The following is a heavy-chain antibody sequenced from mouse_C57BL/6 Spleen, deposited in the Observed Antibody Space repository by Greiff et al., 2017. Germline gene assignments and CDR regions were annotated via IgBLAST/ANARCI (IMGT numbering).Heavy chain of an antibody. J-gene: IGHJ3*01. D-gene: IGHD2-2*01. CDR1: GFTFSDYY. Sequence: EVKLMESEGGLVQPGSSMKLSCTASGFTFSDYYMAWVRQVPEKGLEWVANINYDGSSTYYLDSLKSRFIISRDNAKNILYLQMSSLKSEDTATYYGASERVTTGFAYWGQGTLVTVSA. V-gene: IGHV5-16*01. CDR3: ASERVTTGFAY. CDR2: INYDGSST.